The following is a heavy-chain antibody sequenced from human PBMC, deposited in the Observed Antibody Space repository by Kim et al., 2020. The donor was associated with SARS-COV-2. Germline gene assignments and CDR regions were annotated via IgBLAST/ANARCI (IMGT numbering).Heavy chain of an antibody. J-gene: IGHJ4*02. CDR3: ARDRTAFDY. CDR2: ISRSGSAI. D-gene: IGHD1-1*01. Sequence: LSLTCAVSGLTFSTTDMHWVRQAPGKGLEWIAYISRSGSAIVYADSVKGRFTISRDEAKNSIFLQMNSLRDEDTAVYYCARDRTAFDYWGQGTLVTVSA. V-gene: IGHV3-48*03. CDR1: GLTFSTTD.